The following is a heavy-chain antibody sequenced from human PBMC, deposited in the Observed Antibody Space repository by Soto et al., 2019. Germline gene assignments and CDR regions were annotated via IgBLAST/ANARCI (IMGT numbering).Heavy chain of an antibody. V-gene: IGHV1-69*02. J-gene: IGHJ4*02. CDR1: GGTFSSYT. D-gene: IGHD3-10*01. Sequence: QVQLVQSGAEVKKPGSSVKVSCKASGGTFSSYTISWVRQAPGQGLEWMGRIIPILGIANYAQKFQGRVTITADKSTSTAYMELSSLRSEDTAVYYCNPYYYGSGGGYYFDYWGQGTLVTVSS. CDR3: NPYYYGSGGGYYFDY. CDR2: IIPILGIA.